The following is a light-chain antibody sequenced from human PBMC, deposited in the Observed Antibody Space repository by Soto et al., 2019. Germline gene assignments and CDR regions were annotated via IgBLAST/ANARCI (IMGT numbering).Light chain of an antibody. CDR2: DTS. J-gene: IGKJ5*01. V-gene: IGKV3-20*01. CDR1: QSLTNSF. CDR3: QQYGTSEII. Sequence: EFLLTQSPGTLSLSPGARATLSCRSSQSLTNSFLAWYQQRPGQAPRLLIYDTSSRASGIPDRVSGSGAGTAFTLTMSRLETEEFAVFYCQQYGTSEIIFGQGTRLEIK.